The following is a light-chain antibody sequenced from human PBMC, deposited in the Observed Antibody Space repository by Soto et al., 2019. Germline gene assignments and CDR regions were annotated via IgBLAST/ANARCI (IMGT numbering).Light chain of an antibody. V-gene: IGKV3-20*01. CDR3: QQYGSSPRT. CDR2: GAS. Sequence: EIVLTQSPGTLSLSPGERATLSCRASQSVSSSYLAWYQQKPGQAPRLLIYGASSRATGIPVRFSGSGSGTDFTLTISRLEPEDFAVYYCQQYGSSPRTFGQGTKVXIK. CDR1: QSVSSSY. J-gene: IGKJ1*01.